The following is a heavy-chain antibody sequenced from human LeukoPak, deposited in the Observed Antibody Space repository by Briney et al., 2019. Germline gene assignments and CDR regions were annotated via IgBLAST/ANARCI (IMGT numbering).Heavy chain of an antibody. Sequence: SQTLSLTCTVSGGSISSGGYYWSWIRQHPGKGLEWIGYIYYSGSTYCNPSLKSRVTISVDTSKNQFSLKLSSVTAADTAVYYCARGPYDILTGSNWFDPWGQGTLVTVSS. CDR3: ARGPYDILTGSNWFDP. D-gene: IGHD3-9*01. V-gene: IGHV4-31*03. J-gene: IGHJ5*02. CDR2: IYYSGST. CDR1: GGSISSGGYY.